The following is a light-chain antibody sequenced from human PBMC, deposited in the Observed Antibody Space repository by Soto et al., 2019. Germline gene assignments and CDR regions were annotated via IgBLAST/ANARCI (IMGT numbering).Light chain of an antibody. CDR3: SSYAGRVV. Sequence: QSALTQPASVSGSPRQSITISCTGTSSDVGTYNLVSWYQQHPGKAPKLMIYEGTNRPSGVSNRFSGSKSGNTASLTISGLQAEDEAHYYCSSYAGRVVFGGGTQLTVL. CDR1: SSDVGTYNL. J-gene: IGLJ2*01. CDR2: EGT. V-gene: IGLV2-23*01.